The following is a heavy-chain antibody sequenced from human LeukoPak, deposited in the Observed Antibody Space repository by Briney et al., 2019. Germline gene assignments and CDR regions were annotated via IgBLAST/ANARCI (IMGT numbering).Heavy chain of an antibody. CDR2: MNPNSGNT. CDR1: GYTFTSYD. Sequence: ASVKVSCKASGYTFTSYDINWVRQATGQGLEWMGWMNPNSGNTGYAQKFQGRVTMTRNTSISTAYMELSSLRSEDTAVYYCARSLNFASPMTFDYWGQGTLVTVSS. CDR3: ARSLNFASPMTFDY. D-gene: IGHD3-16*01. V-gene: IGHV1-8*01. J-gene: IGHJ4*02.